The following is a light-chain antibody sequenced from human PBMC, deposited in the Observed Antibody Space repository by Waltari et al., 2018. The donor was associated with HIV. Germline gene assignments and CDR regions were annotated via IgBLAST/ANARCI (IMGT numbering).Light chain of an antibody. Sequence: QSVLTQPPSVSGAPGQRVTLSCTGGDSNLGTHVVPWYQQLPGTAPQLLIYNDHNRPSGVPDRFSASKSGTSASLAISGLQAEDEADYYCQSYDSNLSGSIFGGGTKLTV. CDR3: QSYDSNLSGSI. V-gene: IGLV1-40*01. J-gene: IGLJ2*01. CDR2: NDH. CDR1: DSNLGTHV.